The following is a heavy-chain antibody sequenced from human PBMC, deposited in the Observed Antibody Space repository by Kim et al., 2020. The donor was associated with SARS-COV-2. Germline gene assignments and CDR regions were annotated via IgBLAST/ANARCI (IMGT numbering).Heavy chain of an antibody. Sequence: GGSLRLSCAASGFTFSSYAMSWVRQAPGKGLEWVSAISGSGGSTYYADSVKGRFTISRDNSKNTLYLQMNSLRAEDTAVYYCAKGSIVVGGGGYFDYWGQGTLVTVSS. CDR2: ISGSGGST. J-gene: IGHJ4*02. V-gene: IGHV3-23*01. CDR3: AKGSIVVGGGGYFDY. D-gene: IGHD3-22*01. CDR1: GFTFSSYA.